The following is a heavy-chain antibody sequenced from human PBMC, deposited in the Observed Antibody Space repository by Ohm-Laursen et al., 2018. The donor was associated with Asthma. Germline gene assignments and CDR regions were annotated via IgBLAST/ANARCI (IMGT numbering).Heavy chain of an antibody. CDR3: ARGRATFDY. V-gene: IGHV4-34*01. CDR1: GASVGDST. CDR2: INHSGST. Sequence: TLSLTWAVSGASVGDSTWSWSWIRQPPGKGLEWIGEINHSGSTNYNPSLKSRVTISVDTSKNQFSLKLSSVTAADTAVYYCARGRATFDYWGQGTTVTVSS. J-gene: IGHJ4*03. D-gene: IGHD1-26*01.